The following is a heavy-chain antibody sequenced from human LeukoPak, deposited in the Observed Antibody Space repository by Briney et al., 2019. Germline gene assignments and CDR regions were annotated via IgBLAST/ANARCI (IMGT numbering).Heavy chain of an antibody. CDR2: INPNSGGT. Sequence: ASVKVSCKASGYTFTGYYMQWVRQAPGQGLEWMGWINPNSGGTNYAQKFQRRVTMTRDTSISTAYMELSRLRSDDLAVEYRGKGVVPAAIGANWFDPRGQGTLVTVSS. V-gene: IGHV1-2*02. CDR1: GYTFTGYY. J-gene: IGHJ5*02. D-gene: IGHD2-2*01. CDR3: GKGVVPAAIGANWFDP.